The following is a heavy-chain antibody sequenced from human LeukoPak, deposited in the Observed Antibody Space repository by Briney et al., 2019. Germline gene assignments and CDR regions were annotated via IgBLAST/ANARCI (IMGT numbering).Heavy chain of an antibody. Sequence: SETLSLTCTVSGYSISSGYYWGWIRQPAGKGLEWIGRIYTSGSITYNPSLKSRVSMSVDTSKNQFSLKLSSVTAADTAVYYCARDSGTTGEVKFDPWGQGTLVTVSS. V-gene: IGHV4-4*07. J-gene: IGHJ5*02. CDR1: GYSISSGYY. D-gene: IGHD3-10*01. CDR3: ARDSGTTGEVKFDP. CDR2: IYTSGSI.